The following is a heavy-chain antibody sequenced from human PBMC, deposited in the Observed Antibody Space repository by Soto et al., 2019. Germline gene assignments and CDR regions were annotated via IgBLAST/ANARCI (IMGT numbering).Heavy chain of an antibody. CDR1: GFTFSTYA. Sequence: EVQLLESGGGLVQPGESLRLSCAASGFTFSTYAMTWVRQAPGKGLEWVSTISGSGGTTYYADSVKGRFTISRDNSKKTLSLQMNSLKTEDTAVYYCTTGRGGRGIAAEDDYWGQGTLVTVSS. CDR3: TTGRGGRGIAAEDDY. D-gene: IGHD6-13*01. J-gene: IGHJ4*02. V-gene: IGHV3-23*01. CDR2: ISGSGGTT.